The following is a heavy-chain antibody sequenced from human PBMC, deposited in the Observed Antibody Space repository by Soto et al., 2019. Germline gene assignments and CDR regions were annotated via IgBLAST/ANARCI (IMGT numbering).Heavy chain of an antibody. CDR3: ARAGENYGSGTFSPPLRYYFNS. CDR1: GYTFTTHY. V-gene: IGHV1-46*01. D-gene: IGHD3-10*01. Sequence: QVQLVQSGTEVKKPGASVNVSCKASGYTFTTHYMHWVRQAPGQGLEWMGIINPSGGRTTYALKFQGTVTMTTDTSTNTVYVDLTSLRSYDTAIYFCARAGENYGSGTFSPPLRYYFNSWGQGTLVTVSS. J-gene: IGHJ4*02. CDR2: INPSGGRT.